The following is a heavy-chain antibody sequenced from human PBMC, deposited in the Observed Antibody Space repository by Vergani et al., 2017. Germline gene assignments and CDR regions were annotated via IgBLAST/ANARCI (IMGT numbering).Heavy chain of an antibody. V-gene: IGHV2-5*01. CDR2: IYWNDDK. CDR3: ARLSKHCGDCVVESSFDP. CDR1: GFSLDTGGVG. Sequence: QITLKESGPTLIKPTQNLTLTCTFSGFSLDTGGVGVGWIRQPPGKGLEWVALIYWNDDKRYSSSLKPRLILTKDTSKNQVVLRLTNVVPADTATYNCARLSKHCGDCVVESSFDPWGQGTLFTVS. D-gene: IGHD4-17*01. J-gene: IGHJ5*02.